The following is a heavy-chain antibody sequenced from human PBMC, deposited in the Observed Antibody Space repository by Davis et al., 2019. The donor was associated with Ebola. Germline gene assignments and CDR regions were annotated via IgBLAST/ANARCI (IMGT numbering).Heavy chain of an antibody. CDR1: GGSFSGYY. D-gene: IGHD2-2*01. CDR2: INHNGYS. CDR3: ARGPHCISTTCEYFQK. J-gene: IGHJ1*01. V-gene: IGHV4-34*01. Sequence: PSETLSLTCAVYGGSFSGYYWSWIRQSPGEGLEWIGEINHNGYSKYKSSLRSRVTMSIDTSQNQFSLKLSSVTAADTAVYYCARGPHCISTTCEYFQKWGQGTLVTVSS.